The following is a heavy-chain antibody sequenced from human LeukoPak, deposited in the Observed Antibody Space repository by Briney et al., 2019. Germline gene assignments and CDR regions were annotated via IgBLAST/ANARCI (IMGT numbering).Heavy chain of an antibody. CDR3: ARDFTTPHDY. CDR2: IIPILGIA. Sequence: SVKVSCKASGGTFSSYAISWVRQAPGRGLEWMGRIIPILGIANYAQKFQGRVTITADKSTSTAYMELSSLRSEDTAVYYCARDFTTPHDYWGQGTLVTVSS. D-gene: IGHD3-22*01. J-gene: IGHJ4*02. CDR1: GGTFSSYA. V-gene: IGHV1-69*04.